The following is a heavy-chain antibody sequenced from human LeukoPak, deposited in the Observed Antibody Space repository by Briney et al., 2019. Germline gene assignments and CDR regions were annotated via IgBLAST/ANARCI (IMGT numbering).Heavy chain of an antibody. Sequence: SETLSLTCTVSGDSISSSGYYRGWVRQPPGKGLEWIGSIYYTGNTYYNPSLKSRVTISLDTSKNQFSLKLSSMTAADTAVYSCARARRYYYGSIDYWGQGTLVTVSS. D-gene: IGHD3-10*01. CDR3: ARARRYYYGSIDY. V-gene: IGHV4-39*07. CDR1: GDSISSSGYY. CDR2: IYYTGNT. J-gene: IGHJ4*02.